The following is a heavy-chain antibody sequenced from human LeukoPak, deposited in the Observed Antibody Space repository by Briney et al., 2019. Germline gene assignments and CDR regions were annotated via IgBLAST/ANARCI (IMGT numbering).Heavy chain of an antibody. CDR1: GGSFSGYY. V-gene: IGHV4-34*01. Sequence: PSETLSLTCAVYGGSFSGYYWSWIRQPPGKGLEWIGEINHSGSTNYNPSLKSRVTISVDTSKNPFSLKLSSVTAADTAVYYCARRPTRYEYQPLQLHQMYYLDYWGQGTLVTVSS. J-gene: IGHJ4*02. CDR3: ARRPTRYEYQPLQLHQMYYLDY. CDR2: INHSGST. D-gene: IGHD2-2*01.